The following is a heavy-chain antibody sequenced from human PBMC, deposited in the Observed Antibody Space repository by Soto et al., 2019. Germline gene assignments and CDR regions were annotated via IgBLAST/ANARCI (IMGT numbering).Heavy chain of an antibody. D-gene: IGHD3-3*01. J-gene: IGHJ6*02. CDR2: ISASGGST. CDR3: AKEGPYDFWSGYSLPNYYYYYGMDV. V-gene: IGHV3-23*01. CDR1: GFTFTRYS. Sequence: GGSLRLSCAASGFTFTRYSMNWVRQAPGKGLEWVSAISASGGSTYYADYVKGRFTISRDNSKNTLYLQMNSLRAEDTAVYYCAKEGPYDFWSGYSLPNYYYYYGMDVWGQGTTVTVSS.